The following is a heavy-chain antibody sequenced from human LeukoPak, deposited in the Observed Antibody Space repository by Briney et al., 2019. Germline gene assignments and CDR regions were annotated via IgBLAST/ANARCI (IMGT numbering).Heavy chain of an antibody. CDR2: ILPIFGTP. V-gene: IGHV1-69*13. CDR1: GGTFSTYA. D-gene: IGHD3-10*01. Sequence: SVKVSCKASGGTFSTYALNWVRQSPGQGLEWMGGILPIFGTPNYAQKFQGRVTINVDETTSTAFMDLSSLRSEYTAVYFCARSRHGSGSSPGVNWGQGTLVTVSS. J-gene: IGHJ4*02. CDR3: ARSRHGSGSSPGVN.